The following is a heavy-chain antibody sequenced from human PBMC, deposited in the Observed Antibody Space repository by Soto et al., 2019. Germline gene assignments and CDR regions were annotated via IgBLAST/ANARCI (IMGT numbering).Heavy chain of an antibody. CDR1: GGSIRSSCW. CDR2: IYHAGSP. Sequence: QVQLLESGPGLVKPSGTLSLNCAVSGGSIRSSCWWTWLRQSPGKGLEWIGEIYHAGSPNYNPSFQSRVTISADTSKNFFSLRLTSVTAADTAMYYCARASSFRGDFDIWGQGTAVTVSS. D-gene: IGHD3-10*01. V-gene: IGHV4-4*02. J-gene: IGHJ3*02. CDR3: ARASSFRGDFDI.